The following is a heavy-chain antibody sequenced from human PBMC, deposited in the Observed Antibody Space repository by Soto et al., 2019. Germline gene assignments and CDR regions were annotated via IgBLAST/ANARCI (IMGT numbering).Heavy chain of an antibody. V-gene: IGHV4-31*03. J-gene: IGHJ5*02. CDR1: GGSISSGGYY. D-gene: IGHD6-13*01. CDR3: ARETAAAGTGWFDP. Sequence: QVQLQESGPGLVKPSQTLSLTCTVSGGSISSGGYYWSWIRQHPGKGLEWIGYIYYSGSTYYNPSLKGRVTISVDTSKNQFSLKLSSVTAADTAVYYCARETAAAGTGWFDPWGQGTLVTVSS. CDR2: IYYSGST.